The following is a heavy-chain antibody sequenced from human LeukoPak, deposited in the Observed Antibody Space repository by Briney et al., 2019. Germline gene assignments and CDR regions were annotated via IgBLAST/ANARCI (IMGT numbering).Heavy chain of an antibody. CDR3: ARGFGNVRGVT. CDR1: GGSLGGDY. CDR2: INHGGYT. J-gene: IGHJ4*02. Sequence: PSETLSHTCAVYGGSLGGDYWSWIRQPPGMGLEWIGEINHGGYTNYNPSLKSRVTLSVDTSKNQFSLRLNSVSAADTAVYYCARGFGNVRGVTRGRGTLVTVSS. V-gene: IGHV4-34*01. D-gene: IGHD3-10*01.